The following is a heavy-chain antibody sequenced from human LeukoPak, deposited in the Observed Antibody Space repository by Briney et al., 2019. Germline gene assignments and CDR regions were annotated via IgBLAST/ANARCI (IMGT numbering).Heavy chain of an antibody. CDR3: ARRSHPGYFGGGSCYDAFDI. CDR2: IYYSGST. Sequence: SETLSLTCTVSGGSISSSSYYWGWIRQPPGKGLEWIGSIYYSGSTYYNPSLKSRVTISVDTSKNQFSLKLSSVTAADTAVYYCARRSHPGYFGGGSCYDAFDIWGQGTMATVSS. D-gene: IGHD2-15*01. V-gene: IGHV4-39*01. CDR1: GGSISSSSYY. J-gene: IGHJ3*02.